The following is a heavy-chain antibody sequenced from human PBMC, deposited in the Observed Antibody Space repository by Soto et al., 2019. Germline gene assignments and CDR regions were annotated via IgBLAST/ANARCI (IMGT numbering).Heavy chain of an antibody. CDR2: ISSSGSTI. V-gene: IGHV3-11*01. CDR1: GFTFSDYY. J-gene: IGHJ4*02. Sequence: GSLRLSCAASGFTFSDYYMSWIRQAPGKGLEWVSYISSSGSTIYYADSVKGRFTISRDNAKNSLYLQMNSLRAEDTAVYYCARGIVVVVAATVGSYFDYWGQGTLVTVS. D-gene: IGHD2-15*01. CDR3: ARGIVVVVAATVGSYFDY.